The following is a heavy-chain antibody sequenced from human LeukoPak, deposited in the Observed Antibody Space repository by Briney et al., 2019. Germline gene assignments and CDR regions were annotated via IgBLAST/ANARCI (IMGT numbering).Heavy chain of an antibody. CDR2: ISGSGGST. CDR3: ARQEARNYYYEGLDY. CDR1: GFTFSSYA. D-gene: IGHD3-22*01. Sequence: GGSLRLSCAASGFTFSSYAMSWVRQAPGKGLEWVSPISGSGGSTYYADSVKGRFTIDRDNSKNTVYLQMNSLRPDDTAIYFCARQEARNYYYEGLDYWGQGNLVTVSS. V-gene: IGHV3-23*01. J-gene: IGHJ4*02.